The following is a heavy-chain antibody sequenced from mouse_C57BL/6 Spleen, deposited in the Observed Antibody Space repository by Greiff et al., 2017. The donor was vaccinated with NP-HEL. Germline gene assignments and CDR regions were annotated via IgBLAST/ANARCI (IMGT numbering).Heavy chain of an antibody. V-gene: IGHV1-47*01. CDR1: GYTFTTYP. D-gene: IGHD1-1*01. CDR2: FHPYNDDT. J-gene: IGHJ2*01. CDR3: ARGDYYGSSLYYFDY. Sequence: VKLMESGAELVKPGASVKMSCKASGYTFTTYPIEWMKQNHGKSLEWIGNFHPYNDDTKYNEKFKGKATLTVEKSSSTVYLELSRLTSDDSAVYYCARGDYYGSSLYYFDYWGQSTTLTVSS.